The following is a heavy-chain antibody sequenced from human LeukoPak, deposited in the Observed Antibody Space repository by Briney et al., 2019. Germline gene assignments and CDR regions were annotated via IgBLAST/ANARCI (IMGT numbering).Heavy chain of an antibody. V-gene: IGHV4-59*01. CDR1: GGSISSYY. CDR2: IYYSGST. CDR3: ARDIQGYLDY. Sequence: SETLSLTCTVPGGSISSYYWSWIRQPPGKGLEWIGYIYYSGSTNYNPSLKSRVTISVDTSKNQFSLKLSSVTAADTAVYYCARDIQGYLDYWGQGTLVTVSS. J-gene: IGHJ4*02.